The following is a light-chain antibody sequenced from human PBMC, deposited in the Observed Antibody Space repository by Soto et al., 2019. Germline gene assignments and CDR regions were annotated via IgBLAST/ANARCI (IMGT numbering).Light chain of an antibody. CDR1: QSVDSTF. V-gene: IGKV3-20*01. J-gene: IGKJ1*01. CDR2: GVS. CDR3: QQYKCSVT. Sequence: EIVLTQSPGSLSLSPGERATLSCRASQSVDSTFFAWYQKKPGQAPRLLMYGVSKRATGIPDRFSGSGSGTDFTLTISRLEPEDFEVYYCQQYKCSVTFGQGTRVEIK.